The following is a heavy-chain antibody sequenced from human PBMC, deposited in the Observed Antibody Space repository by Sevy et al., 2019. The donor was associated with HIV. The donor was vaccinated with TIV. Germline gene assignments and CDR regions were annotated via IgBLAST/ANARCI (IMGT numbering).Heavy chain of an antibody. CDR3: ARESYLYSSGFVGAFNV. Sequence: GGSLRLSCAASQFTFSSYDMMWVRQAPGKGLEAISSISGNGKDIYYADSVRGRFTVSRDNARNSLFLQMDILRVEDTAVYYSARESYLYSSGFVGAFNVWGRWTMVTVSS. CDR2: ISGNGKDI. V-gene: IGHV3-21*01. CDR1: QFTFSSYD. J-gene: IGHJ3*01. D-gene: IGHD6-19*01.